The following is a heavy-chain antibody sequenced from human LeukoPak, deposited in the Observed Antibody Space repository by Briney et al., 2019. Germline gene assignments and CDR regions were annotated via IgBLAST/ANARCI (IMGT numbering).Heavy chain of an antibody. CDR3: ARGIAAASERALDI. D-gene: IGHD6-13*01. V-gene: IGHV4-61*03. CDR1: GGSISSGGYY. J-gene: IGHJ3*02. Sequence: SETLSLTCTVSGGSISSGGYYWSWIRQPPGKGLEWIGRIYSSGSTDYNPSLRSRVTMSVDTSKNHFSLKLSSVTAADTAVYYCARGIAAASERALDIWGQGTMVTVSS. CDR2: IYSSGST.